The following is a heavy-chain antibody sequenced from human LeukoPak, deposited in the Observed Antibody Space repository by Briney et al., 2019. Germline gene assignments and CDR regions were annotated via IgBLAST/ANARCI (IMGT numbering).Heavy chain of an antibody. J-gene: IGHJ6*02. CDR2: IYSGGST. CDR1: GFTVSSNY. D-gene: IGHD1-7*01. Sequence: GGSLRLSCAASGFTVSSNYMSWVRQAPGKGLEWVSVIYSGGSTYYADSVKGRFTISRDNSKNTLYLQMNSLRAEDTAVYYCASETKDYYYGMDVWGQGTTVTVSS. CDR3: ASETKDYYYGMDV. V-gene: IGHV3-53*01.